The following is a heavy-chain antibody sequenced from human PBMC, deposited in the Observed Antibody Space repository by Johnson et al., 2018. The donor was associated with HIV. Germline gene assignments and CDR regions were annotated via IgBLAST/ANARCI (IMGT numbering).Heavy chain of an antibody. Sequence: VQLVESGGGFVQPGGSLRLSCAASGFTFSNAWMSWVRQAPGKGLEWVGRIKSKPDGGTTDYAAPVKGRFTISRDDSKNTLYLQINSLKTEDTAVYYCTTDLPYCSGHDCYNAFDLWGQGTTVIVS. J-gene: IGHJ3*01. V-gene: IGHV3-15*01. CDR2: IKSKPDGGTT. D-gene: IGHD2-15*01. CDR3: TTDLPYCSGHDCYNAFDL. CDR1: GFTFSNAW.